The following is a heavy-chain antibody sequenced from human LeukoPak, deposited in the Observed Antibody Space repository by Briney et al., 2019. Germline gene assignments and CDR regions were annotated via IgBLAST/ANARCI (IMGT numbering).Heavy chain of an antibody. Sequence: SETLSLTCTVSGGSISSYYWSWIRQPAGKGLEWIGRIYTSGSTNYNPSLKSRVTMSVDTSKNQFSLKLSSVTAADTAVYYCARVRVAQIVFRFDYWGQGTLVTVSS. CDR3: ARVRVAQIVFRFDY. CDR1: GGSISSYY. D-gene: IGHD2-15*01. J-gene: IGHJ4*02. V-gene: IGHV4-4*07. CDR2: IYTSGST.